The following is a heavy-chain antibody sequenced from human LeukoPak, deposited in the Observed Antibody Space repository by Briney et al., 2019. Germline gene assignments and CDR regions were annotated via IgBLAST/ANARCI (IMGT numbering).Heavy chain of an antibody. Sequence: PGGSLRLSCTVSGFTFSSNSMSWVRQAPGKGLEWVSFIYSGGNTHCSDSVKGRFTISRDNSKNTLYLQMNSLRAEDTAVYYCARRAGEYSHPYDYWGQGTLVTVSS. V-gene: IGHV3-53*01. CDR3: ARRAGEYSHPYDY. CDR2: IYSGGNT. J-gene: IGHJ4*02. D-gene: IGHD2/OR15-2a*01. CDR1: GFTFSSNS.